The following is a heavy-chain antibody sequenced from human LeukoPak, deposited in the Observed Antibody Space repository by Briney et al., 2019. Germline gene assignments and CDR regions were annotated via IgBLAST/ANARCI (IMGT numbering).Heavy chain of an antibody. CDR1: GGSISSYY. CDR2: IYYSGST. D-gene: IGHD3-22*01. J-gene: IGHJ4*02. V-gene: IGHV4-59*01. Sequence: SETLSLTCTVSGGSISSYYWSWIRQPPGKGLEWIGYIYYSGSTNYNPSLKSRVTISVDTSKNQFSLKLTSVTAADTAVYYCARAGSSAYLINYWGQGTLVTVSS. CDR3: ARAGSSAYLINY.